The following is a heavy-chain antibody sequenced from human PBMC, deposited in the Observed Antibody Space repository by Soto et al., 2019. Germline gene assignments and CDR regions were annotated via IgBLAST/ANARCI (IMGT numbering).Heavy chain of an antibody. Sequence: GGSLRLSCAASGFTFSSYAMSWVRQAPGKGLEWVSAISGSGGSTYYADSVKGRSTISRDNSKNTLYLKMNSLRAEDTAVYYCAKTPGIAAAEEYFQHWGQGTLVTVSS. CDR1: GFTFSSYA. D-gene: IGHD6-13*01. J-gene: IGHJ1*01. V-gene: IGHV3-23*01. CDR2: ISGSGGST. CDR3: AKTPGIAAAEEYFQH.